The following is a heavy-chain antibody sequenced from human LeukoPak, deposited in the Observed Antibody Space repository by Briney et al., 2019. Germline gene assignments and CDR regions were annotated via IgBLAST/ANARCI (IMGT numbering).Heavy chain of an antibody. CDR3: ARVGGDSSGYYSE. J-gene: IGHJ4*02. V-gene: IGHV1-46*01. CDR2: INPSGGST. Sequence: ASVKVSCKASGGTFSSYAISWVRQAPGQGLEWMGIINPSGGSTSYAQKFQGRVTMTRDTSTSTVYMELSSLRSEDTAVYYCARVGGDSSGYYSEWGQGTLVTVSS. D-gene: IGHD3-22*01. CDR1: GGTFSSYA.